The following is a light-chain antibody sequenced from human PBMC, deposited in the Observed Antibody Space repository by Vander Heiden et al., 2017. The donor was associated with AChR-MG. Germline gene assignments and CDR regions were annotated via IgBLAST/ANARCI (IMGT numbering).Light chain of an antibody. CDR3: QQYYDSPLT. CDR1: QSLLYTPNNVNY. CDR2: WAS. V-gene: IGKV4-1*01. J-gene: IGKJ4*01. Sequence: DIVMTQSPDSLAVSLGERATIKCKSSQSLLYTPNNVNYLAWYQQKPGQPPKLLIYWASTRESGVPDRFSGGGSGTDFTLTISSLQAEDVAVYYCQQYYDSPLTFGGGTKVEIK.